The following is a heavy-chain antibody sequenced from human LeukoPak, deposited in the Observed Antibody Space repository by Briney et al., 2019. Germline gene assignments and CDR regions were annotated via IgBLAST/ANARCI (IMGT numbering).Heavy chain of an antibody. V-gene: IGHV4-4*02. Sequence: SETLSLTCAVSGASISSGDWWPWVRQPPGKGLEWIGEIYHSGSTNYNPSLKSRVTISVDKSKNQFSLKVSSVTAADTAVYYCARDRNWNYDYWGQGTLVTVSS. CDR2: IYHSGST. CDR1: GASISSGDW. J-gene: IGHJ4*02. CDR3: ARDRNWNYDY. D-gene: IGHD1-7*01.